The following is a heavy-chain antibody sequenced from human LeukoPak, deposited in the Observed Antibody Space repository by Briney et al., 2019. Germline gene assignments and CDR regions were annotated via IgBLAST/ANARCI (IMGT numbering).Heavy chain of an antibody. V-gene: IGHV1-2*02. CDR2: INPNSGGT. Sequence: EASVKVSCKASGYTFTAFYMHWVRQAPGQGLEWMGWINPNSGGTKYALRFQGRVTMTRDTSISTAYMELSRLRSDDTAVYYCAKAGGSFFDYWGQGTLVTVSS. D-gene: IGHD1-26*01. J-gene: IGHJ4*02. CDR1: GYTFTAFY. CDR3: AKAGGSFFDY.